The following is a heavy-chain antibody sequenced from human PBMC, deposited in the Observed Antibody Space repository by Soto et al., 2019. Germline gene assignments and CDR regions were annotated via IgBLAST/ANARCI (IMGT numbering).Heavy chain of an antibody. V-gene: IGHV3-30-3*01. D-gene: IGHD3-3*01. J-gene: IGHJ4*02. CDR1: GFTFSSYA. CDR3: AREGRFLEWLPFDD. CDR2: ISYDGSNK. Sequence: PGGYLRLSCAASGFTFSSYAMHWVRQAPGKGLEWVAVISYDGSNKYYADSVKGRFTISRDNSKNTLYLQMNSLRAEDTAVYYCAREGRFLEWLPFDDWGQGTLVTVS.